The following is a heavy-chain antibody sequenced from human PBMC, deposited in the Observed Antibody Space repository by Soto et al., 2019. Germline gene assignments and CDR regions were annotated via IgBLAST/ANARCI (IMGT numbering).Heavy chain of an antibody. CDR1: GFTFSSYS. V-gene: IGHV3-21*01. CDR3: ASFPLIAVAGTHYYYMDV. D-gene: IGHD6-19*01. CDR2: ISSSSSYI. J-gene: IGHJ6*03. Sequence: GGSLRLSCAASGFTFSSYSMNWVRQAPGKGLEWVSSISSSSSYIYYADSVKGRFTISRDNAKNSLYLQMNSLRAEDTAVYYCASFPLIAVAGTHYYYMDVWGKGTTVTVSS.